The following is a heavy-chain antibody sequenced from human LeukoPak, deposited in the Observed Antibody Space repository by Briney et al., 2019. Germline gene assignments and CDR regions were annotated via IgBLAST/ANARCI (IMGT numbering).Heavy chain of an antibody. CDR2: INPSGST. J-gene: IGHJ4*02. CDR3: ARIAGGGSSGWYDY. V-gene: IGHV4-34*01. D-gene: IGHD6-19*01. CDR1: GGSFSNKYNY. Sequence: PSETLSLICTVYGGSFSNKYNYWSWIRQPPGKGLEWIGEINPSGSTNYNPSLNSRVILSVDTSKNQFSLKLSSVTAADTAVYYCARIAGGGSSGWYDYWGQGTLSPSPQ.